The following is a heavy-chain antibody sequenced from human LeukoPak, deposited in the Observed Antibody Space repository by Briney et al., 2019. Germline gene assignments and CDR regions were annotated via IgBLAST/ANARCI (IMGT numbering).Heavy chain of an antibody. D-gene: IGHD3-22*01. J-gene: IGHJ4*02. Sequence: GGSLRLSCAASAFTLSSYEMNWVRQAPGKGLEWVSVIYRGGSTDYADSVKGRFTISRDNSKNTLYLQMNSLRAEDTAVYYCALQNDSSPFDYWGQGTLVTVSS. CDR1: AFTLSSYE. CDR3: ALQNDSSPFDY. V-gene: IGHV3-53*01. CDR2: IYRGGST.